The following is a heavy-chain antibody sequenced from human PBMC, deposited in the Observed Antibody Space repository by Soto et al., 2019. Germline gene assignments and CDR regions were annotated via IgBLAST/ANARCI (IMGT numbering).Heavy chain of an antibody. Sequence: ASVKVSCKASGGTFSSYAISWVRQAPGQGLGWMGGIIPIFGTANYAQKFQGRVTITADESTSTAYMELSSLRSEDTAVYYCARDGPHYYDSSGYFDYWGQGTLVTVSS. CDR2: IIPIFGTA. V-gene: IGHV1-69*13. CDR1: GGTFSSYA. J-gene: IGHJ4*02. D-gene: IGHD3-22*01. CDR3: ARDGPHYYDSSGYFDY.